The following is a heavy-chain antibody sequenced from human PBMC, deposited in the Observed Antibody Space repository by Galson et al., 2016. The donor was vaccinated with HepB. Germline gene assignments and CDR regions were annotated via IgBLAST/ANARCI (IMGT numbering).Heavy chain of an antibody. V-gene: IGHV3-21*01. J-gene: IGHJ6*02. CDR2: ISGSTTYR. CDR3: ARERGYDFWSGYYSPHKYGMDF. Sequence: SLRLSCAVSGFTFSSYSVNWVRQAPGKGLEWVSSISGSTTYRYYADSVKGRFTISRDNAKNSLFLQMNSLRAEDTAVYYCARERGYDFWSGYYSPHKYGMDFWGQGTTVTVSS. D-gene: IGHD3-3*01. CDR1: GFTFSSYS.